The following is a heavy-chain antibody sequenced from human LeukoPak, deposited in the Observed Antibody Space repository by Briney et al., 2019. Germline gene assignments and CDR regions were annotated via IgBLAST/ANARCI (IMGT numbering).Heavy chain of an antibody. V-gene: IGHV4-34*01. CDR2: INHSGST. CDR3: ARVRYYYGSSGYCFDY. J-gene: IGHJ4*02. D-gene: IGHD3-22*01. CDR1: GGSFSGYY. Sequence: SETLSLTCAVYGGSFSGYYWRWIRQPPGKGLEWIGEINHSGSTNYNPSLKSRVTISVDTSKNQFSLKLSSVTAADTAVYYCARVRYYYGSSGYCFDYWGQGTLVTVSS.